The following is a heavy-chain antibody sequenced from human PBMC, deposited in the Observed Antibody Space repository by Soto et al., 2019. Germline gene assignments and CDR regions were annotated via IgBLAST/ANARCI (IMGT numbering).Heavy chain of an antibody. V-gene: IGHV1-18*04. CDR2: ISSYNGNT. D-gene: IGHD2-2*01. CDR1: GYTFTSYG. Sequence: ASVKVSCKASGYTFTSYGISWVRQAPGQGLEWMGWISSYNGNTNYAQKVQGRVTMTTDKSTSTTYMERRSLRSDDTAVYYCARGPRYCSSTSCFSGVTWFDPWG. CDR3: ARGPRYCSSTSCFSGVTWFDP. J-gene: IGHJ5*02.